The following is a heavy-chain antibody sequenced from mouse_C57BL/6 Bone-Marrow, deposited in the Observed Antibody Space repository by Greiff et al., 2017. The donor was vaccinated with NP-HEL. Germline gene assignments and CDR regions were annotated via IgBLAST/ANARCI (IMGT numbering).Heavy chain of an antibody. Sequence: EVQLQQSGAELVRPGASVKLSCTASGFNIKDDYMHWVKQRPEQGLEWIGWIDPENGDTEYASKFQGKATITADTPSNTAYLQLSSLTSEDTAVYYCTTGTTVVPYYFDYWGQGTTLTVSS. V-gene: IGHV14-4*01. CDR2: IDPENGDT. J-gene: IGHJ2*01. CDR3: TTGTTVVPYYFDY. CDR1: GFNIKDDY. D-gene: IGHD1-1*01.